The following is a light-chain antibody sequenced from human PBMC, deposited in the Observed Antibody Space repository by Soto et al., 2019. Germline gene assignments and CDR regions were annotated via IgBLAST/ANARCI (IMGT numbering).Light chain of an antibody. Sequence: QSALTQPASVSGSPGQSITISCTGTSSDVGNYNYVSWFQQHPGKAPKLMIYEVNXRSSGXXDRXFGSKSGNTASLTISGLQAEDEADYYCSSYTSSSTSYVFGTGTKLTVL. CDR1: SSDVGNYNY. V-gene: IGLV2-14*01. CDR2: EVN. J-gene: IGLJ1*01. CDR3: SSYTSSSTSYV.